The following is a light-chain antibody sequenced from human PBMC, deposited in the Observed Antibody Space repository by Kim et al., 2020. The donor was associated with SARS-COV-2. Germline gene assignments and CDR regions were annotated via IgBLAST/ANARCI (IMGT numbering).Light chain of an antibody. CDR3: NSRDSNDNVV. CDR2: GKN. V-gene: IGLV3-19*01. Sequence: SSELTQDPAVSVALGHTVRITCQGDSLRRYYATWYQQKPGQAPILVIYGKNNRPSGIPDRFSGSSSGNTASFTITGTQAGAEADYYCNSRDSNDNVVFGG. CDR1: SLRRYY. J-gene: IGLJ2*01.